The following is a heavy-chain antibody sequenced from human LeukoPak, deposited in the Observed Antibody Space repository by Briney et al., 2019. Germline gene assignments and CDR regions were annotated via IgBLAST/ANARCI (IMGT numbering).Heavy chain of an antibody. D-gene: IGHD5-12*01. CDR2: TSAYNGNT. CDR3: ARSKYYSGYDGDWFDP. Sequence: GASVKVSCKASGYTFTSYGISWVRQAPGQGLEWMGWTSAYNGNTNYAQKLQGRVTVTTDTSTSTAYMELRSLRSDDTAVYYCARSKYYSGYDGDWFDPWGQGTLVTVSS. CDR1: GYTFTSYG. J-gene: IGHJ5*02. V-gene: IGHV1-18*01.